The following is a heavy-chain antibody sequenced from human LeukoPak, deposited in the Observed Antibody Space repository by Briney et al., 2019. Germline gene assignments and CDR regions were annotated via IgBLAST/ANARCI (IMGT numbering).Heavy chain of an antibody. CDR1: GFSFNSHA. D-gene: IGHD4-17*01. V-gene: IGHV3-23*01. Sequence: GGSLRLSCAASGFSFNSHAMTWVRQAPGKGLEWVSGIIGSGITTYYADSVKGRFTISRDNSNGTLYLHMKSLRAEDTAVYYCARVPPTVTTGGAFDIWXXXTXVXVSS. J-gene: IGHJ3*02. CDR3: ARVPPTVTTGGAFDI. CDR2: IIGSGITT.